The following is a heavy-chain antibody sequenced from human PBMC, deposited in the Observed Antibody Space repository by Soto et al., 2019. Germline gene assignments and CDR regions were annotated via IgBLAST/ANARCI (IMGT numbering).Heavy chain of an antibody. CDR2: ISSSSSTI. J-gene: IGHJ3*02. CDR1: GFTFSSYS. CDR3: ARAPDSSSWYFAFDI. D-gene: IGHD6-13*01. Sequence: PGGSLRLSGAASGFTFSSYSMNWVRQAPGKGLEWVSYISSSSSTIYYADSVKGRFTISRDNAKNSLYLQMNSLRAEDTAVYYCARAPDSSSWYFAFDIWGQGTMVTVSS. V-gene: IGHV3-48*01.